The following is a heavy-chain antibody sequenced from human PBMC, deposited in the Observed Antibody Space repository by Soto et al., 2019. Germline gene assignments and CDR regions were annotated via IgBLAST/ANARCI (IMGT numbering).Heavy chain of an antibody. Sequence: ASVKVSCKASGYTFTSYDINWVRQATGQELEWMGWMNPNSGNTGYAQKFQGRVTMTRNTSISTAYMELSSLRSEDTAVYYCARSPTLLYYYYYMDVWGKGTTVTVSS. CDR2: MNPNSGNT. CDR1: GYTFTSYD. CDR3: ARSPTLLYYYYYMDV. J-gene: IGHJ6*03. V-gene: IGHV1-8*01.